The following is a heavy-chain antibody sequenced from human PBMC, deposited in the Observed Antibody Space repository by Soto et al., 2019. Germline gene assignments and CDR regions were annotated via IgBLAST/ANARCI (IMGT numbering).Heavy chain of an antibody. CDR3: ARTWVQLWSYYFDS. V-gene: IGHV4-39*01. Sequence: PSETLSLTCTVSGGSVGNNFNYWAWVRQSPEKGLEWIGSVFFSGSTYYNPSLKSRVTISIGTSKNQFSLRLKSVTAADTAVYYCARTWVQLWSYYFDSWGQGTLVTVS. D-gene: IGHD1-1*01. CDR1: GGSVGNNFNY. J-gene: IGHJ4*02. CDR2: VFFSGST.